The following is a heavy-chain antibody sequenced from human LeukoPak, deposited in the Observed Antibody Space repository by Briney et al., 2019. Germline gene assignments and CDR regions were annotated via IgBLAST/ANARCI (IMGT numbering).Heavy chain of an antibody. V-gene: IGHV3-15*01. CDR2: IFSKGDGGAT. Sequence: PGGSLRLSCAASGFNFKDAWMSWVRQAPGKGLEWVGRIFSKGDGGATDYIAPVKGRFTISRGDSKSRLYLQMNSLQIEDTGVYYCTTDPRHWGQGTLVTVSS. CDR1: GFNFKDAW. CDR3: TTDPRH. J-gene: IGHJ4*02.